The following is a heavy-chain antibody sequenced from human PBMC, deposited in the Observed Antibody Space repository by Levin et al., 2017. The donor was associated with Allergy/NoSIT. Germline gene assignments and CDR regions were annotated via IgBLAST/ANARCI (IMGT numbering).Heavy chain of an antibody. CDR1: GFIFSNFG. CDR2: ISGRGDRT. D-gene: IGHD4-17*01. CDR3: AKAIDFGDNYYSDY. V-gene: IGHV3-23*01. Sequence: GGSLRLSCAASGFIFSNFGMRWVRQAPGKGLEWVSGISGRGDRTLYADSVKGRFTISRDNSKNTLFLQISSLRAEDTAVYYCAKAIDFGDNYYSDYWGQGSLVTVSS. J-gene: IGHJ4*02.